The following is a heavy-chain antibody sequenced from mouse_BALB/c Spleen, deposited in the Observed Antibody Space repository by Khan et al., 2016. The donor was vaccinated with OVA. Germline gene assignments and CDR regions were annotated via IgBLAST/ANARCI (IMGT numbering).Heavy chain of an antibody. V-gene: IGHV1S81*02. CDR1: GYTFTSYW. D-gene: IGHD1-1*01. CDR2: TNPTNGRT. CDR3: ARIKTRVATYCDY. J-gene: IGHJ2*01. Sequence: QVQLKESGAELVKAGASVKMSCKASGYTFTSYWMHWVKQRLGLGLEWFAETNPTNGRTYYNEKFKSKATLTVDKSSSTAYMLLSGPTFEDSAVYYCARIKTRVATYCDYWGQGTTLTVSS.